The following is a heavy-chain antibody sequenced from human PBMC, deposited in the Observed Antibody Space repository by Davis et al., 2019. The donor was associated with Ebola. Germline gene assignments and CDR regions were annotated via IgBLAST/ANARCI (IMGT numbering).Heavy chain of an antibody. CDR3: TGTVTTSDY. V-gene: IGHV3-73*01. CDR2: IRSKANSYAT. J-gene: IGHJ4*02. CDR1: GFTFSGSA. Sequence: GESLKISCAASGFTFSGSAMHWVRQASGKGLEWVGRIRSKANSYATPYAASVKGRFTISRDDSKSTAYLEMNSLKTEDTAVYYCTGTVTTSDYWGQGTLVTVSS. D-gene: IGHD4-17*01.